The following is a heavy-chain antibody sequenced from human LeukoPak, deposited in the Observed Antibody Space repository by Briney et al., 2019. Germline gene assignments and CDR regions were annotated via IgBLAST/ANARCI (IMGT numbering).Heavy chain of an antibody. CDR2: INHSGST. J-gene: IGHJ6*04. D-gene: IGHD5-24*01. CDR1: GGSFSGYY. Sequence: PSETLSLTCAVYGGSFSGYYWSWIRQPPGKGLEWIGEINHSGSTNYNPSLKSRVTISVDTSKNQFSLKLSSVTAADTAVYYCARLPRRDSDYYGTDVWGKGTTVTVSS. V-gene: IGHV4-34*01. CDR3: ARLPRRDSDYYGTDV.